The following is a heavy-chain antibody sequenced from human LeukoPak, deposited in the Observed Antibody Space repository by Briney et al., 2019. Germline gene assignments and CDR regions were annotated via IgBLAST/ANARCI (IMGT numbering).Heavy chain of an antibody. J-gene: IGHJ6*02. V-gene: IGHV3-23*01. CDR3: VRDNYYGMDV. CDR1: GFTFSGFD. Sequence: PGGSLRLSCAASGFTFSGFDMSWVRQAPGKGLEWVSSISADGRYTYYADSVKGRFTISRDNAKNTLYLQMNSLRSEDTALYYCVRDNYYGMDVWGQGTTVTVSS. CDR2: ISADGRYT.